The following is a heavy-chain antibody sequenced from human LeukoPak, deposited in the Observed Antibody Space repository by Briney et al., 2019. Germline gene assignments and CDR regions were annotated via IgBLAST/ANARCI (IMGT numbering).Heavy chain of an antibody. V-gene: IGHV4-59*01. CDR2: ISYSGST. Sequence: PSETLSLTCTVSGGSISGYYWSWIRQPPGKGLEWVGYISYSGSTNYNPSLKSRVTISVDTSKNQFSLKLSSVTAADTAVYYCARGPPNGDYFWTDAFDIWGQGTMVTVSS. CDR3: ARGPPNGDYFWTDAFDI. D-gene: IGHD4-17*01. J-gene: IGHJ3*02. CDR1: GGSISGYY.